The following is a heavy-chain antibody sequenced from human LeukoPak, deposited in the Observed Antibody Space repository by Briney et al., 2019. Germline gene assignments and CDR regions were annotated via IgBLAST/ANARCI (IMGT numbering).Heavy chain of an antibody. J-gene: IGHJ5*02. Sequence: SETLSLTCIVSGGSISTRSYYWGWIRQPPGKGPEWIGSMFYSGSTYYNSSLKTRVTISVDTSKNQFSLKLSSVTAADTAVYYCGRNSIAVAGTSWFDPWGQGTLVAVSS. CDR3: GRNSIAVAGTSWFDP. CDR2: MFYSGST. V-gene: IGHV4-39*01. D-gene: IGHD6-13*01. CDR1: GGSISTRSYY.